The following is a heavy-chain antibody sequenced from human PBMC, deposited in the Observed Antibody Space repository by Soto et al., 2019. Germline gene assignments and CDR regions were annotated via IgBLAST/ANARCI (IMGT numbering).Heavy chain of an antibody. CDR3: AHTRTVTTRKYMVWPDYYYYGMDV. D-gene: IGHD4-17*01. J-gene: IGHJ6*02. V-gene: IGHV2-5*01. CDR2: IYWNDDK. CDR1: GFSLSTSGVG. Sequence: QITLKESGPTLVNPTQTLTLTCTFSGFSLSTSGVGVGWIRQPPGKALEWLALIYWNDDKRYSPSLKSRLTITKATSNIPVVLTMTNMDPVDTATYYWAHTRTVTTRKYMVWPDYYYYGMDVWGQGTTVTVSS.